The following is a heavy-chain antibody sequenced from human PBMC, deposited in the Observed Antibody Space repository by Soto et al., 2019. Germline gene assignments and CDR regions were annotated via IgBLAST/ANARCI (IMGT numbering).Heavy chain of an antibody. CDR3: ATAHPRGPDF. V-gene: IGHV3-15*01. Sequence: GSLRLSCAASGFTFSNAWMNWVRQAPGKGLEWVGLIKSNTDGGTIDYPAPVRGRFIISRDDSTNTLYLQMNSLKTEDTAVYYCATAHPRGPDFWGQGTLVTVSS. CDR1: GFTFSNAW. D-gene: IGHD5-12*01. J-gene: IGHJ4*02. CDR2: IKSNTDGGTI.